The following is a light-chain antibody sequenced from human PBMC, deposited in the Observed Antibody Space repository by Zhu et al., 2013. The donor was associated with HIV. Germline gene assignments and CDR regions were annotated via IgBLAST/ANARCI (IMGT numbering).Light chain of an antibody. V-gene: IGKV3-15*01. Sequence: EIVMTQSPGTLSVSPGETATLSCRASQSVGSNLAWYQQKPGRAPRLLIYGASTRATAIPARFSGSGSGTEFTLTISSLQSEDFAVYYCQQYNNWPPLTFGGGTKVEIK. CDR1: QSVGSN. CDR3: QQYNNWPPLT. CDR2: GAS. J-gene: IGKJ4*01.